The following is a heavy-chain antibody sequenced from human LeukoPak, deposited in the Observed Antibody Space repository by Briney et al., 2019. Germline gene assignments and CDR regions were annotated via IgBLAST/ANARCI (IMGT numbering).Heavy chain of an antibody. J-gene: IGHJ4*02. V-gene: IGHV3-7*01. CDR1: GFTVINTW. CDR2: IKDDGSDK. CDR3: TNLGHSD. D-gene: IGHD2-21*01. Sequence: GGSLRLSCAASGFTVINTWMTWVRQAPGKGPEWVATIKDDGSDKYYVDSVKGRFTISRDNAKNSPYLQMSSLRVEDTAVYYCTNLGHSDWGQGTLVTVSS.